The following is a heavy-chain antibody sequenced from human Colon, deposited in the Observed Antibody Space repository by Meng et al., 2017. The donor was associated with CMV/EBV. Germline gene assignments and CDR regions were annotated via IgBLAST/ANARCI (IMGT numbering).Heavy chain of an antibody. CDR2: INPNSGGT. D-gene: IGHD3-22*01. CDR3: ARGDSNLDY. CDR1: GHSFTDHY. J-gene: IGHJ4*02. Sequence: KVSCEASGHSFTDHYIPWVRQAPGQGLEWMGRINPNSGGTDYAQKFQGRVSVTRDTSITTAYMELSGLQSDDTAVFYCARGDSNLDYWGQGTLVTVSS. V-gene: IGHV1-2*06.